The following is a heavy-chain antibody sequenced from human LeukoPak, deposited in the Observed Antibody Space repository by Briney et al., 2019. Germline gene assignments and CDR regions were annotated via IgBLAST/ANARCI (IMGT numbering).Heavy chain of an antibody. CDR1: GYTFTSYY. D-gene: IGHD1-26*01. J-gene: IGHJ4*02. CDR2: LNSSGGST. CDR3: ARDRWELPYYVDY. V-gene: IGHV1-46*01. Sequence: GASVKVSCKASGYTFTSYYIHWVRQAPGQGLEWMGILNSSGGSTTYAQKFQGRITMTRDASTSTVYMELRSLRSEDTAVYYCARDRWELPYYVDYWGQGTLVTVSS.